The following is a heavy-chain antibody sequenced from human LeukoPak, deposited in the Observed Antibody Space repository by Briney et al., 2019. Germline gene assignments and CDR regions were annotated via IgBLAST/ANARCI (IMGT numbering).Heavy chain of an antibody. J-gene: IGHJ3*02. V-gene: IGHV3-74*01. CDR1: GFTFSIYW. Sequence: GGSLRLSCAASGFTFSIYWMHWVRQAPGKGLGWVSRINSEGRSTSYADSVKGRFTISRDNAKNTLYLQMNSLRAEDTAVYYCARDKDTPGIAAAGTGGAFDIWGQGTMVTVSS. CDR3: ARDKDTPGIAAAGTGGAFDI. D-gene: IGHD6-13*01. CDR2: INSEGRST.